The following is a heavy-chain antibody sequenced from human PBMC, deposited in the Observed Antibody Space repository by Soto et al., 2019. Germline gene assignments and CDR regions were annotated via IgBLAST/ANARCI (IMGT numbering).Heavy chain of an antibody. CDR1: GFTFNGYA. D-gene: IGHD1-20*01. V-gene: IGHV3-23*01. J-gene: IGHJ3*01. CDR3: AKNSRYNWNPDAFDV. Sequence: GGSLRLSCAASGFTFNGYAMSWVRQAPGKGLEWVSGISSSGGSTDYADSVQGRFTISRDNSKNTLYLQMNSLRAEDTAVYYCAKNSRYNWNPDAFDVWGQGTMVTVSS. CDR2: ISSSGGST.